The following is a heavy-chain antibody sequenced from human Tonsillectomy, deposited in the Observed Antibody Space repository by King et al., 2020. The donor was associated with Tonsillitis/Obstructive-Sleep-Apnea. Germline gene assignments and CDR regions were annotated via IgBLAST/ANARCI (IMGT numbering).Heavy chain of an antibody. V-gene: IGHV1-69*01. CDR1: GGTFSSYA. J-gene: IGHJ4*02. D-gene: IGHD3-3*01. CDR3: ARDLDGVTIFGVVIGGIGY. CDR2: IIPIFGTA. Sequence: VQLVQSGAEVKKPGSSVKVSCKASGGTFSSYAISWVRQAPGQGLEWMGGIIPIFGTANYAQKFQGRVTITADESTSTAYMELSSLRSEDTAVYYCARDLDGVTIFGVVIGGIGYWGQGTLVTVSS.